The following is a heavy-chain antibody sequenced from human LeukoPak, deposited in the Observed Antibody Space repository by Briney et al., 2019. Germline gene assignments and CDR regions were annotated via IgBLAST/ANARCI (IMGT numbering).Heavy chain of an antibody. J-gene: IGHJ4*02. Sequence: PSETLSLTCTVSGGSISSGDYYWSWIRQPPGKGLEWIGYIYYSGSTYYNPSLKSRVTISVDTSKNQFSLKLSSVTAADTAVYYCARETSGIAVAYWGQGTLVTVSS. CDR1: GGSISSGDYY. D-gene: IGHD6-19*01. CDR3: ARETSGIAVAY. CDR2: IYYSGST. V-gene: IGHV4-30-4*01.